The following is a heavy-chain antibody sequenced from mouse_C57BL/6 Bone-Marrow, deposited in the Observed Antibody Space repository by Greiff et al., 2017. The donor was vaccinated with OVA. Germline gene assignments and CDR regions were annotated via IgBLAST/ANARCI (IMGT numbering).Heavy chain of an antibody. CDR1: GYTFTDYN. V-gene: IGHV1-18*01. CDR3: ARRVYYGSSPDAMDY. D-gene: IGHD1-1*01. CDR2: INPNNGGT. J-gene: IGHJ4*01. Sequence: VQLQQSGPELVKPGASVKIPCKASGYTFTDYNMDWVKQSHGKSLEWIGDINPNNGGTIYNQKFKGKATLTVDKSSSIAYMELRSLTSEDTAVYYCARRVYYGSSPDAMDYWGQGTSVTVSS.